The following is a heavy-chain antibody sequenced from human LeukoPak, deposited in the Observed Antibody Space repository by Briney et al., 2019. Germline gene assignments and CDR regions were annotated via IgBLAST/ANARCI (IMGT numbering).Heavy chain of an antibody. CDR2: ISKTGTTI. V-gene: IGHV3-11*01. CDR3: VAGVALDY. J-gene: IGHJ4*02. D-gene: IGHD3-3*01. CDR1: GLNFSVCY. Sequence: GGSLRLSCVVSGLNFSVCYMTWIRQAPGNGLEAPGKGLEWISHISKTGTTIYYADSVKGRFTISRHNANNSLYLHMNSLRADDTAVYYCVAGVALDYWGQGALVTVSS.